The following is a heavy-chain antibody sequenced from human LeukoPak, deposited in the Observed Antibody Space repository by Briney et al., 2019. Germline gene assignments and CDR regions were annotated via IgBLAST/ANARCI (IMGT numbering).Heavy chain of an antibody. CDR1: GFTFSDYY. V-gene: IGHV3-11*01. Sequence: GGSLRLSCAVSGFTFSDYYMTWIRQAPGKGLEWISDVSDSGRTRDYAGSVKGRFAVSRDNARNSLYLQMNSLRADDTAVYYCARTLYDYDYAYYYGMDVWGQGTTVTVSS. CDR3: ARTLYDYDYAYYYGMDV. D-gene: IGHD4-17*01. CDR2: VSDSGRTR. J-gene: IGHJ6*02.